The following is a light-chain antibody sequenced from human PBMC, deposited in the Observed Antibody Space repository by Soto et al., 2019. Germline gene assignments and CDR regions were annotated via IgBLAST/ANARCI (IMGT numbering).Light chain of an antibody. V-gene: IGLV4-60*02. CDR2: LEGSGSY. CDR1: SGHSSYI. J-gene: IGLJ1*01. Sequence: QLVLTQSSSASASLGSSVKLTCTLSSGHSSYIIAWHQQQPGKAPRYLMKLEGSGSYNKGSGVPDRFSGSSSGADRYLTIANLQFEAEADYYCETWDSNTHVFGTGTKLTVL. CDR3: ETWDSNTHV.